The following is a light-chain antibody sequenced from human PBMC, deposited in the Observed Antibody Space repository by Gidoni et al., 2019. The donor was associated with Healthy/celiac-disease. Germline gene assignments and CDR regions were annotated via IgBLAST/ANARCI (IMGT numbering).Light chain of an antibody. V-gene: IGLV2-14*01. CDR3: SSYTSSSTVV. J-gene: IGLJ2*01. CDR2: EVS. CDR1: SSDDVGYNY. Sequence: QSALSQPASVSGSPGNSLTISGTRTSSDDVGYNYVSWYKQHPGKAPKLMIYEVSTRPSVVTNRFSGSKSANTASPTISGLQAEDDADYYCSSYTSSSTVVFGGGTKLTVL.